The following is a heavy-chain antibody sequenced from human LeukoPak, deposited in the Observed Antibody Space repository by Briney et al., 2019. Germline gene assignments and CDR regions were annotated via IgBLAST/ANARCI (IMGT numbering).Heavy chain of an antibody. J-gene: IGHJ6*03. CDR3: ARVRCSGGSCPYYYYYYYMDV. CDR1: GGSFSGDF. CDR2: INHGGST. Sequence: SETLSLTCAVYGGSFSGDFWSWIRQSPGKGLEWIGEINHGGSTTYNPSLQSRVTMSVETSKNQFSLKLRFVTAADTAVYYCARVRCSGGSCPYYYYYYYMDVWGKGTTVTVPS. V-gene: IGHV4-34*01. D-gene: IGHD2-15*01.